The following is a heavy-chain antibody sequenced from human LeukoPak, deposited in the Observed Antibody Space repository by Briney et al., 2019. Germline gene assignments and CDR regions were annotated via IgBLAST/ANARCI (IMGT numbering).Heavy chain of an antibody. CDR1: GXTFTNHA. CDR3: ATADVYFDY. V-gene: IGHV3-23*01. Sequence: GSLRLSCAASGXTFTNHAMNWVRQAPGKGLEWVSFISGSGGATHYADSVKGRFIISRDNSKSTLYLQMNSLRDEDTAVYYCATADVYFDYWGQGTLVTVSS. D-gene: IGHD5-24*01. CDR2: ISGSGGAT. J-gene: IGHJ4*02.